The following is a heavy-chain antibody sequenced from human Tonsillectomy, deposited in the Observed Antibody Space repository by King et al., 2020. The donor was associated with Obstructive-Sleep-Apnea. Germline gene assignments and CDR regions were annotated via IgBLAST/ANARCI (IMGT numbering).Heavy chain of an antibody. Sequence: VQLVESGGGVVQPGRSLRLSCAASGFTFSSYGMHWVRQAPGKGLEWVAVISYDGSNKYYTDSVKGRFTISRDNSKNTLYLQMNSLRAEDPAVYYCAKEYSSGWYGEGAPFDYWGQGTLVTVSS. V-gene: IGHV3-30*18. CDR1: GFTFSSYG. J-gene: IGHJ4*02. D-gene: IGHD6-19*01. CDR3: AKEYSSGWYGEGAPFDY. CDR2: ISYDGSNK.